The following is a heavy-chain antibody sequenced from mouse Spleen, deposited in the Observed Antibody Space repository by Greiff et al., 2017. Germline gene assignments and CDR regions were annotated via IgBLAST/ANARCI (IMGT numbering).Heavy chain of an antibody. Sequence: DVKLVESGGGLVKLGGSLKLSCAASGFTFSSYAMSWVRQTPEKRLEWVATISSGGGNTYYPDSVKGRFTISRDNAKNTLYLQMSSLKSEDTAMYYCARQNRYDYAMDYWGQGTSVTVSS. CDR3: ARQNRYDYAMDY. D-gene: IGHD2-14*01. CDR2: ISSGGGNT. V-gene: IGHV5-9*04. CDR1: GFTFSSYA. J-gene: IGHJ4*01.